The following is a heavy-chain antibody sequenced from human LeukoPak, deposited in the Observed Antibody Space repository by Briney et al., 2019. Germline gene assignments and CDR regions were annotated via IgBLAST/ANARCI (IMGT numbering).Heavy chain of an antibody. Sequence: SETLSLTCTVSGGSISSYYWSWIRQPAGKGLEWIGRIYTSGSTNYNPSLKSRVTISVDKSKNQFSLKLSSVTAADTAVYYCARVPPPRYSGYDSSDWGQGTLVTVSS. V-gene: IGHV4-4*07. CDR3: ARVPPPRYSGYDSSD. CDR2: IYTSGST. D-gene: IGHD5-12*01. CDR1: GGSISSYY. J-gene: IGHJ4*02.